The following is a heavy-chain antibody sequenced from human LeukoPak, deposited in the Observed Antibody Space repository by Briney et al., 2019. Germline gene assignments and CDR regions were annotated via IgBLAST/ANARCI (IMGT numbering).Heavy chain of an antibody. D-gene: IGHD1-26*01. CDR2: IWYGGSNK. CDR3: AKDRVGASSSLDY. CDR1: GFTFSSYG. Sequence: PGGSLRLSCAASGFTFSSYGMHWVRQAPGKGLEWVAVIWYGGSNKYYADSVKGRFTISRDNSKNTLYLQMNSLRAEDTAVYYCAKDRVGASSSLDYWGQGTLVTVSS. J-gene: IGHJ4*02. V-gene: IGHV3-30*02.